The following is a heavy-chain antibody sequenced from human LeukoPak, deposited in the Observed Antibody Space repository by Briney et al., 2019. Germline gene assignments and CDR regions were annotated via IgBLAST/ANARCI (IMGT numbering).Heavy chain of an antibody. CDR2: IASDGSST. V-gene: IGHV3-74*01. CDR1: GFTFSSYW. D-gene: IGHD3-16*01. Sequence: GGSLRLSCAASGFTFSSYWMNWVRQAPGKGLVWVSRIASDGSSTTYADSVKGRFSISRDNAKNSLYLQMNSLRAEDTALYYCAKVLAYTSAAYDYWGQGTLVTVSS. CDR3: AKVLAYTSAAYDY. J-gene: IGHJ4*02.